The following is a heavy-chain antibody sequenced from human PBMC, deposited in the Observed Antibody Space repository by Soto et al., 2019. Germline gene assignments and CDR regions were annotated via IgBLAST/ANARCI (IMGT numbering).Heavy chain of an antibody. J-gene: IGHJ4*02. D-gene: IGHD3-3*01. Sequence: LRLSCAASGFTFSSYSMNWVRQAPGKGLEWVSYISSSSSTIYYADSVKGRFTISRDNAKNSLYLQMNSLRAEDTAVYYCARESIDLYYGTVDYWGQGTLVTVSS. CDR2: ISSSSSTI. CDR1: GFTFSSYS. CDR3: ARESIDLYYGTVDY. V-gene: IGHV3-48*01.